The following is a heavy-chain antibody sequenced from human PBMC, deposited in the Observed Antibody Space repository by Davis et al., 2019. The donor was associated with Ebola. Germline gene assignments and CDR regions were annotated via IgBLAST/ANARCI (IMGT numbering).Heavy chain of an antibody. V-gene: IGHV4-59*01. CDR1: GGSISSYY. J-gene: IGHJ4*02. CDR2: IYYSGST. Sequence: GSLRLSCTVSGGSISSYYWSWIRQPPGKGLEWIGYIYYSGSTNYNPSLKSRVTISVDTSKNQFSLKLSSVTAADTAVYYCARESSDYYFDYWGQGTLVTFSS. D-gene: IGHD2-21*02. CDR3: ARESSDYYFDY.